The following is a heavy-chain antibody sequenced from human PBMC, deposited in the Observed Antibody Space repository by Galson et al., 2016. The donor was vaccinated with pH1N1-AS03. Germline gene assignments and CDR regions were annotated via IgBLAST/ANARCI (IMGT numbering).Heavy chain of an antibody. D-gene: IGHD2-15*01. Sequence: SLRLSCAASGFTFSNYDMNWVRLAPGKGLEWVSYISSSGTVYYTDSVKGRFTISRDNAKNSVFLQMNSLRPDDTAVYYCARGYCTGGSCYGQFDHWGQGTLVTVSS. CDR1: GFTFSNYD. CDR3: ARGYCTGGSCYGQFDH. V-gene: IGHV3-69-1*01. CDR2: ISSSGTV. J-gene: IGHJ4*02.